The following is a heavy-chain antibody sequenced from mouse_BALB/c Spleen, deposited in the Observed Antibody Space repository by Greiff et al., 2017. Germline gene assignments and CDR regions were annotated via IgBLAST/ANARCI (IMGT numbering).Heavy chain of an antibody. Sequence: VKLVESGPGLVQPSQSLSITCTVSGFSLNSYGVHWVRQSPGKGLEWLGVIWSGGSTDYNAAFISRLSISKDNSKSQVFFKMNSLQANDTAIYYCARTTVVDYFDYWGQGTTLTVSS. CDR1: GFSLNSYG. CDR2: IWSGGST. J-gene: IGHJ2*01. D-gene: IGHD1-1*01. CDR3: ARTTVVDYFDY. V-gene: IGHV2-2*02.